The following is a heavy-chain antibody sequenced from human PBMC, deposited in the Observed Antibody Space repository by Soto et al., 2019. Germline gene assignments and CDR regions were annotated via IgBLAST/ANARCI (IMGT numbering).Heavy chain of an antibody. CDR3: ARDSLEPGYYYYGMDV. CDR2: TYYRSKWYN. Sequence: SQSRSLTCAISGDSVSSNSAAWNWIRPSPSRGLEWLGRTYYRSKWYNDYAVSVKSRITINPDTSKNQFSLQLNSVTPEGTAVYYCARDSLEPGYYYYGMDVWGQGTTV. V-gene: IGHV6-1*01. D-gene: IGHD1-1*01. CDR1: GDSVSSNSAA. J-gene: IGHJ6*02.